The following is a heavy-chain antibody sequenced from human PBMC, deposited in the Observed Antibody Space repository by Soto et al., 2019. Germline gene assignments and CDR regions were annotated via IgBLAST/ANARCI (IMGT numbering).Heavy chain of an antibody. CDR1: GYTFTSYY. V-gene: IGHV1-46*01. CDR3: AREIAVAGTVPYYYYYYGMDV. J-gene: IGHJ6*02. Sequence: QVQLVQSGAEVKKPGASVKVSCKASGYTFTSYYMHWVRQAPGQGLEWMGIINPSGGSTSYAQKFQGRVTMTRDTPTSTVYMELSSLRSEDTAVYYCAREIAVAGTVPYYYYYYGMDVWGQGTTVTVSS. D-gene: IGHD6-19*01. CDR2: INPSGGST.